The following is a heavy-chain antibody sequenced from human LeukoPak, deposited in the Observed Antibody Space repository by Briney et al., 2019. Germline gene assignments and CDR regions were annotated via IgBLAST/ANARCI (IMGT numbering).Heavy chain of an antibody. D-gene: IGHD2-2*01. CDR1: GFTFSSYA. V-gene: IGHV3-23*01. Sequence: GGSLRLSCAASGFTFSSYAMSWVRQAPGKGLEWVSAISGSGGSTYYADSVKGRFTISRDNSKNTLYLQMNSLRAEDTAVYYCAKVSCSSTSCYYHYYYYTDVWGKGTRSPSP. CDR3: AKVSCSSTSCYYHYYYYTDV. J-gene: IGHJ6*03. CDR2: ISGSGGST.